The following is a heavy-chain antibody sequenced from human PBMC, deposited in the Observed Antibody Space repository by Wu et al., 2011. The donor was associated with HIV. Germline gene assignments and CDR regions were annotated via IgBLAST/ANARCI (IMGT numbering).Heavy chain of an antibody. D-gene: IGHD2/OR15-2a*01. CDR1: GGTFSSYF. J-gene: IGHJ6*02. Sequence: QVQLLQSGAEVKKPGSSVKVSCKASGGTFSSYFISWVRQAPGQGLEWMGGIIPIFGTGKYAQKFQGRVTITTDESTSTASMELSSLRSEDTAVYYCARDRPPDWGVWSLLLLYGMDVWGQGRRVT. CDR2: IIPIFGTG. V-gene: IGHV1-69*05. CDR3: ARDRPPDWGVWSLLLLYGMDV.